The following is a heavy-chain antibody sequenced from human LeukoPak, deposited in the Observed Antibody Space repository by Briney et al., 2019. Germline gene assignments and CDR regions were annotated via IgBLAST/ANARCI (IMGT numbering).Heavy chain of an antibody. CDR1: GFTVSSNY. Sequence: GRSLRLSCAASGFTVSSNYMSWVRQAPGKGLEWVSVIYSGGSTYYADSVKGRFTISRDNSKNTLYLQMNSLRAEDTAVYYCARSSEMAADYWGQGTLVTVSS. CDR2: IYSGGST. V-gene: IGHV3-53*01. J-gene: IGHJ4*02. D-gene: IGHD5-24*01. CDR3: ARSSEMAADY.